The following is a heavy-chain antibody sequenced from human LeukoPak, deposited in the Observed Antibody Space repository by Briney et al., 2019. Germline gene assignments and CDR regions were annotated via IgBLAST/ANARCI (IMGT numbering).Heavy chain of an antibody. J-gene: IGHJ4*02. Sequence: PGGSLRLSCAASGFTFSSYSMNWVRQAPGKRLEWVSYISSSSSTIYYADSVKGRFTISRDNAKNSLYLQMNGLRAEDTAVYYCAGTNYYDSSGYYSSFDYWGQGTLVTVSS. D-gene: IGHD3-22*01. CDR2: ISSSSSTI. CDR3: AGTNYYDSSGYYSSFDY. CDR1: GFTFSSYS. V-gene: IGHV3-48*01.